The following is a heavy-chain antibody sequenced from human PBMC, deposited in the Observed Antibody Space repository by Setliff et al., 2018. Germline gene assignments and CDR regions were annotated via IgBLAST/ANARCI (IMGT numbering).Heavy chain of an antibody. CDR2: INHSGST. V-gene: IGHV4-34*01. Sequence: SETLSLTCAVYGGSFSGSYWSWIRQPPGKGLEWIGEINHSGSTNYNPSLKSRVTISADTSKNQFFRKLSFVTAADTAVYYCARGRSNFWGYYFDYWGQGTLVTVSS. D-gene: IGHD3-3*01. J-gene: IGHJ4*02. CDR3: ARGRSNFWGYYFDY. CDR1: GGSFSGSY.